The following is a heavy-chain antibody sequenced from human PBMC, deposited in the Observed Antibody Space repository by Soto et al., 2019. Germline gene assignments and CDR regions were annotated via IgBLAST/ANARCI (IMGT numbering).Heavy chain of an antibody. J-gene: IGHJ6*02. CDR1: GGTFSSYA. D-gene: IGHD2-21*02. CDR2: IITIFGTA. Sequence: QVQLVQSGAEVKKPGSSVKVSCKASGGTFSSYAISWVRQAPGQGLEWMGGIITIFGTANYAQKFQGRVTITADESTSKAYMELSSLRSEDTAVYYCERPAISCGGDFYRWDGMDVWGQGTTVTVSS. V-gene: IGHV1-69*01. CDR3: ERPAISCGGDFYRWDGMDV.